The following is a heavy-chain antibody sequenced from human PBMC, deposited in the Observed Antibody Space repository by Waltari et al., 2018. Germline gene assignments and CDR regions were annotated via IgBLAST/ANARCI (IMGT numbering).Heavy chain of an antibody. D-gene: IGHD2-21*02. V-gene: IGHV3-30*02. CDR2: VRSDGSTK. CDR1: GFTFSSFG. Sequence: QVQLVESGGGVVQPGGSLRLSCAASGFTFSSFGIHWVRQAPGKGLECVAFVRSDGSTKYYVDSVRGRLTISRDNSKNTVYLQMNSLRTEDTAVYFCAKGTGTAFFDYWGQGALVTVSS. J-gene: IGHJ4*02. CDR3: AKGTGTAFFDY.